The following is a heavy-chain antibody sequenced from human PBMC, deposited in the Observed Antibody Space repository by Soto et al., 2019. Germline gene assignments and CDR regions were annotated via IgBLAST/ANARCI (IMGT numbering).Heavy chain of an antibody. CDR2: INHGGNS. Sequence: WETLALTCAVYGGSFSAYYWSWIRQPPGKGLEWIGEINHGGNSNYNPSLKSRVTISVDTSQNQFSLRLTSVTAADTAVYYCARVHSGLDYWGQGTLVTVSS. V-gene: IGHV4-34*01. CDR1: GGSFSAYY. D-gene: IGHD2-15*01. CDR3: ARVHSGLDY. J-gene: IGHJ4*02.